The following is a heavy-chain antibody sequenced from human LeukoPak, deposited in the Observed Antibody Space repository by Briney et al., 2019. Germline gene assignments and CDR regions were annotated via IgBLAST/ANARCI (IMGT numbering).Heavy chain of an antibody. CDR1: GDSIISYY. J-gene: IGHJ4*02. CDR3: ARGLWTQPGLVPFNY. Sequence: SETLSLTCSVSGDSIISYYWNWLRQSPGKGLEWIGNIHHFGRTEYNSSLRSRVTMFLDSSKNQFSVKLTSVTPTDTAVYYCARGLWTQPGLVPFNYWGQGILVTVSS. D-gene: IGHD5-18*01. V-gene: IGHV4-59*01. CDR2: IHHFGRT.